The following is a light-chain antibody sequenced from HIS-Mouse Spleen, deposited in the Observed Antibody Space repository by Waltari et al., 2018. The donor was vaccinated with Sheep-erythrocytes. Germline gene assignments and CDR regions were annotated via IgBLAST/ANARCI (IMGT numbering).Light chain of an antibody. CDR3: QQYGSSPWT. CDR2: GAS. J-gene: IGKJ1*01. V-gene: IGKV3-20*01. CDR1: QSVSSSY. Sequence: EIVLTQSPGTLALSPGERATLSCRASQSVSSSYLAWYQQKPGQAPRLLIYGASSSATGIPDRFSGSGSVTDFTRTISRLEPEDFAVYYCQQYGSSPWTFGQGTKVEIK.